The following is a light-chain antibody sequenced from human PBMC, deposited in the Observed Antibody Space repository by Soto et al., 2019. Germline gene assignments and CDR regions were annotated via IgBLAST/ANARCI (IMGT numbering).Light chain of an antibody. Sequence: QSVLTQPASVSGSPGQSITISCTGSGSDVGSYNYVSWYQHHPGKAPKLMIYEVTNRPSGISFRFSGSKSGNTASLTISGLQADDEADYYCSSYTSTPTFVVFGGGTKLTVL. CDR1: GSDVGSYNY. CDR2: EVT. J-gene: IGLJ2*01. V-gene: IGLV2-14*01. CDR3: SSYTSTPTFVV.